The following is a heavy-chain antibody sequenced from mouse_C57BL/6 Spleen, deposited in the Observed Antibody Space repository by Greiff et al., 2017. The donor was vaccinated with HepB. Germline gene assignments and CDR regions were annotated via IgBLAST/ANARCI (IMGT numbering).Heavy chain of an antibody. V-gene: IGHV1-15*01. CDR1: GYTFTDYE. CDR3: TGGYYTAWFAY. CDR2: IDPETGGT. J-gene: IGHJ3*01. D-gene: IGHD2-3*01. Sequence: QVHVKQSGAELVRPGASVTLSCKASGYTFTDYEMHWVKQTPVHGLEWIGAIDPETGGTAYNQKFKGKAILTADKSSSTAYMELRSLTSEDSAVYYCTGGYYTAWFAYWGQGTLVTVSA.